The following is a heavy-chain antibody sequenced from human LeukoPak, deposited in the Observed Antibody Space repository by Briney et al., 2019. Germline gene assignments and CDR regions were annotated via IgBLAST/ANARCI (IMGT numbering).Heavy chain of an antibody. D-gene: IGHD3-10*01. CDR2: ISGSGATT. V-gene: IGHV3-23*01. J-gene: IGHJ4*02. CDR1: GFTFSSCA. Sequence: PGGSLRLSCAASGFTFSSCAMSWVRQAPGKGLEWVSAISGSGATTYYADSVKGRFTISRDKSNNTLYLQMNSLRAEDTAVYYCAKDYAYYYGSGIGGFDYWGQGTLVTASS. CDR3: AKDYAYYYGSGIGGFDY.